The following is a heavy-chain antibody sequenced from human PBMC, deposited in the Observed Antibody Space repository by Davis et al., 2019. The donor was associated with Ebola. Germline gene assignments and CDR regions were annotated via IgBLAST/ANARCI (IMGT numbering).Heavy chain of an antibody. D-gene: IGHD6-19*01. J-gene: IGHJ4*02. CDR1: GFTFSSDY. CDR3: ARVNSGSSYFDY. V-gene: IGHV3-53*01. CDR2: IYSRGST. Sequence: GESLKISCAASGFTFSSDYMSWVRQAPGSGLEWVYVIYSRGSTYYADYVKGRFIISRDNSKNTLYLQMNSLRSEDTAVYYCARVNSGSSYFDYWGQGTLITVSS.